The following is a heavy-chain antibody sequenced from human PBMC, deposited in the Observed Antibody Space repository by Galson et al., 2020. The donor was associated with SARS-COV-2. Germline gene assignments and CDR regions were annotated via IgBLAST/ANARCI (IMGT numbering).Heavy chain of an antibody. Sequence: SETLSLTCSVPGGSISSRSHYWGWIRQPPGKGLEWTGSIYYSGSTYYNPSLKSRVTISIDTSKNQFSLNLTSVPAADTAVYYCARIYSSASWTFDVWGRGTLVTVSS. D-gene: IGHD5-18*01. CDR3: ARIYSSASWTFDV. V-gene: IGHV4-39*07. J-gene: IGHJ2*01. CDR1: GGSISSRSHY. CDR2: IYYSGST.